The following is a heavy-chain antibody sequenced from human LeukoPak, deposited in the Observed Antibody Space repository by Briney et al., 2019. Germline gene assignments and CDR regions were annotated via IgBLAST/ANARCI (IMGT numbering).Heavy chain of an antibody. CDR2: IYYSGST. J-gene: IGHJ4*02. Sequence: SETLSLTCTVSGGSVSSGSYYWSWTRQPPGKGLEWIGYIYYSGSTNYNPSLKSRVTVSVDTSKNQFSLKLSSVTAADTAVYYCARDRNWNSPVYFDYWGQGTLVTVSS. CDR1: GGSVSSGSYY. D-gene: IGHD1-7*01. V-gene: IGHV4-61*01. CDR3: ARDRNWNSPVYFDY.